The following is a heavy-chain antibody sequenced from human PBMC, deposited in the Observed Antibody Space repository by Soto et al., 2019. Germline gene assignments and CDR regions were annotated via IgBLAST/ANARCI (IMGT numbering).Heavy chain of an antibody. Sequence: QVQVVESGGGVVQPGRSLRLSCATSGFTFSSYGMHWVRQAPGKGLEWVAVMSYDGSNTYYGESVKGRFTTSRDNSQNTLYLQMNSLRAEDTAVYCAKDDGLWYLDYWGQGILVTVSS. V-gene: IGHV3-30*18. D-gene: IGHD5-18*01. CDR1: GFTFSSYG. CDR2: MSYDGSNT. CDR3: AKDDGLWYLDY. J-gene: IGHJ4*02.